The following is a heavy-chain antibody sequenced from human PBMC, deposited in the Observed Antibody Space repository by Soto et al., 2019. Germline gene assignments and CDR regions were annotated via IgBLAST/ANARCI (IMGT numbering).Heavy chain of an antibody. CDR2: VSYEGSNK. Sequence: PGGSLRLSSEASGFTFSGYGMHWVRQAPGKGLEWVSFVSYEGSNKYYADSVKGRFTISKDNSKNTLNLQMNSLRAEDTAVYYCARDSGYSYGPLDYWGQGTLVTVSS. CDR3: ARDSGYSYGPLDY. CDR1: GFTFSGYG. D-gene: IGHD5-18*01. J-gene: IGHJ4*02. V-gene: IGHV3-30*03.